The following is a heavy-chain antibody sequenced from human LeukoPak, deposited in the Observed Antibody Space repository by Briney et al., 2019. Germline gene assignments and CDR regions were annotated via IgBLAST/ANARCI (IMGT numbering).Heavy chain of an antibody. CDR1: GFIFSSYG. CDR2: IRYDGSNK. J-gene: IGHJ3*02. D-gene: IGHD3-22*01. Sequence: PGGSLRLSCAASGFIFSSYGMHWVRQAPGKGLEWVAFIRYDGSNKYYADSVKGRLTISRDNSKNTLYLQMNSLRAEDTAVYYCANQLTYYYDSSGYYDADAFDIWGQGTMVTVSS. CDR3: ANQLTYYYDSSGYYDADAFDI. V-gene: IGHV3-30*02.